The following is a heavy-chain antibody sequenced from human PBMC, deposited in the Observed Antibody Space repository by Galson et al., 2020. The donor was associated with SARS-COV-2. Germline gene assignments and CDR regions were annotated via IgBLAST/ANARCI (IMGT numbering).Heavy chain of an antibody. CDR2: ISSSSSYI. Sequence: GGSLRLSCPASGFTFSSSSMNWVRQAPGKGLEWVSSISSSSSYIYYADSVKGRFTISRDNAKNSLYLQMNSLRAEDTAVYYCASRQGDNYYYYGMDVWGQGTTVTVSS. J-gene: IGHJ6*02. CDR3: ASRQGDNYYYYGMDV. V-gene: IGHV3-21*01. CDR1: GFTFSSSS. D-gene: IGHD2-15*01.